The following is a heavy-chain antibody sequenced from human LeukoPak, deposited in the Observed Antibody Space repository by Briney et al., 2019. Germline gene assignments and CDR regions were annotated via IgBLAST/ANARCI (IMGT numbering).Heavy chain of an antibody. CDR3: ARDSGTTGEVKFDP. CDR2: NSGSGTM. D-gene: IGHD3-10*01. CDR1: GGSINSY. V-gene: IGHV4-4*07. J-gene: IGHJ5*02. Sequence: SETLSLTCTVSGGSINSYWSWIRQPAGKGLEWIGRNSGSGTMTYNPALQSRLSISIDTSKNQFSLKLMSVTAAGTAVYYCARDSGTTGEVKFDPWGQGTLVTVSS.